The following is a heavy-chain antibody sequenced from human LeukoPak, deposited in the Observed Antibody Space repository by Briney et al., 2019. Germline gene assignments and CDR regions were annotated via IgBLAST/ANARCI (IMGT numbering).Heavy chain of an antibody. CDR3: ARDRDYIL. V-gene: IGHV4-34*01. CDR1: GGSFSGYY. D-gene: IGHD4/OR15-4a*01. CDR2: INHSGST. J-gene: IGHJ6*02. Sequence: SETLSLTCAVYGGSFSGYYWSWIRQPPGKGLEWIGEINHSGSTNYNPSLKSRVIISVDTSKNQFSLKLSSVTAADTAVYYCARDRDYILWGQGTTVTVSS.